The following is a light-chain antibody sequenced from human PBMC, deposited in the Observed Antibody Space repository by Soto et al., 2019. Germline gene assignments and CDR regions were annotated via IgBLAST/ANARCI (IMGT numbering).Light chain of an antibody. CDR2: RND. CDR1: SSNVGRNY. J-gene: IGLJ2*01. V-gene: IGLV1-47*01. CDR3: AAWDDSLSGPV. Sequence: QAVVTQPPSMFGTPGQRVAISCSGGSSNVGRNYVYWYQQLPGTAPKLLISRNDQRPSGVPDRFSGSKSGTSGSLAISGLRSEDEADDYCAAWDDSLSGPVFGGGTKLTVL.